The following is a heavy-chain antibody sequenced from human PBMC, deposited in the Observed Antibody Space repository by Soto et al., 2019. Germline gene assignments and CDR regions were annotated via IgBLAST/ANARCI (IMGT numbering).Heavy chain of an antibody. D-gene: IGHD3-10*01. CDR3: ARARARYYSHFVY. J-gene: IGHJ4*01. CDR1: RGTFTNYA. V-gene: IGHV1-69*01. Sequence: QVYLVQSVAEVKKPGSSVKVSCKALRGTFTNYAFSWVRQAPGQGLGWMGGIMPFFGSGNYAQKFQGRINITEDESASSVYLELTSLRSEDTAVYYCARARARYYSHFVYWGHGTLVTVSS. CDR2: IMPFFGSG.